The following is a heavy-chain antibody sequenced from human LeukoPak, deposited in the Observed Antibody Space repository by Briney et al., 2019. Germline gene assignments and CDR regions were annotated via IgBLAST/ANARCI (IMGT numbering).Heavy chain of an antibody. J-gene: IGHJ3*02. CDR1: GFTFSSYW. CDR2: ITSSGTTI. D-gene: IGHD4/OR15-4a*01. Sequence: GGSLRLSCAASGFTFSSYWMSWVRQAPGRGLEWVSYITSSGTTIYYADSVKGRFTISRDNAKNSLYLHMNSLRAEDTAVYYCARELPGRVPFDIWGQGTMVTVSS. V-gene: IGHV3-48*04. CDR3: ARELPGRVPFDI.